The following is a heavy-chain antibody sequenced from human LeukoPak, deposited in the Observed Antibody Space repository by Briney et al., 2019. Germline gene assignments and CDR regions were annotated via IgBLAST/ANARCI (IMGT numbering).Heavy chain of an antibody. J-gene: IGHJ3*02. D-gene: IGHD6-19*01. CDR3: ARDLTRDSSGLSDAFEI. V-gene: IGHV4-4*07. CDR1: GDSISSSS. Sequence: PSETLSLTCTVSGDSISSSSWSWIRQPAGKGLEWIGRIYTSGSTNYNPSLKSRVTMSVDTSKNQFFLKLSSVTAADTAVYYCARDLTRDSSGLSDAFEIWGQGTMVTVSS. CDR2: IYTSGST.